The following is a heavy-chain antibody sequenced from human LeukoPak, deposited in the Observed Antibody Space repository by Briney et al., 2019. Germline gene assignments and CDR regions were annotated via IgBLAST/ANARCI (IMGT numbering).Heavy chain of an antibody. Sequence: SETLSLTCAVYGGSVSGYYWSWIRQPPGKGLEWIGEINHSGSTNYNPSLKSRVSISVDTSKNQFSLKLSSVTAADTAVYYCARGPSGYYMDVWGKGTTVTVSS. CDR2: INHSGST. CDR1: GGSVSGYY. CDR3: ARGPSGYYMDV. D-gene: IGHD3-10*01. J-gene: IGHJ6*03. V-gene: IGHV4-34*01.